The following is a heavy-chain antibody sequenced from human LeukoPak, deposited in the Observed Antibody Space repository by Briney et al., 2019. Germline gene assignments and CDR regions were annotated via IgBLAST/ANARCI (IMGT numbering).Heavy chain of an antibody. CDR3: ARRHTYYFDY. D-gene: IGHD2-21*01. CDR1: GGSISSYY. J-gene: IGHJ4*02. V-gene: IGHV4-59*04. Sequence: SEILSLTCTVSGGSISSYYWSWIRQPPGKGLEWIGTIYYTGSTYSNPSLKSRVTISADTSKNHFSLKLSSVTAADTAVYYCARRHTYYFDYWGQGTLVTVSS. CDR2: IYYTGST.